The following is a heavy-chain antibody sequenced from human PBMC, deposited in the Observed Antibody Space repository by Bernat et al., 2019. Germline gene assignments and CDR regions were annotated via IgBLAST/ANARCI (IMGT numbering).Heavy chain of an antibody. J-gene: IGHJ5*02. Sequence: QVQLQESGPGLVKPSQTLSLTCTVSGGSISSGGYYWSWIRQHPGKGLEWIGYIYYSGSTYYNPSLKSRVTISVDTSKNQLSLKLSSVTAADTAVYYCARAQTDIVVVPAANNWFDPWGQGTLVTVSS. D-gene: IGHD2-2*01. CDR2: IYYSGST. CDR3: ARAQTDIVVVPAANNWFDP. V-gene: IGHV4-31*03. CDR1: GGSISSGGYY.